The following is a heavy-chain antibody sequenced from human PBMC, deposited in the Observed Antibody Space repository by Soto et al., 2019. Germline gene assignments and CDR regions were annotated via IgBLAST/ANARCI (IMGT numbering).Heavy chain of an antibody. Sequence: GSSLGLSCAASGFTFSNAWMRWVLQAPGKGLEWVGRIKSKTDGWKTDYAAPVKGRFTISRDDSKNTLYLQMNSLRAEDTGVYYWATAQYYERSDFWGQGTLVTVS. V-gene: IGHV3-15*01. D-gene: IGHD3-22*01. J-gene: IGHJ4*02. CDR3: ATAQYYERSDF. CDR2: IKSKTDGWKT. CDR1: GFTFSNAW.